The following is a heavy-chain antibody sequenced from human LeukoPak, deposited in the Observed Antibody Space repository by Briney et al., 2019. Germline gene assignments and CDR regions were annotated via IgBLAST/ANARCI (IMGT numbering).Heavy chain of an antibody. D-gene: IGHD5-12*01. J-gene: IGHJ4*02. CDR2: ISSSGSTM. Sequence: GGSLILSCAASGFTFSDYYMNWLRQAPGKGLEWLSYISSSGSTMYYADSVKGRFTISRDNAKNSLYLQMNSLRAEDTAVYYCARDLLSGTFDYWGQGTLVTVSS. V-gene: IGHV3-11*01. CDR3: ARDLLSGTFDY. CDR1: GFTFSDYY.